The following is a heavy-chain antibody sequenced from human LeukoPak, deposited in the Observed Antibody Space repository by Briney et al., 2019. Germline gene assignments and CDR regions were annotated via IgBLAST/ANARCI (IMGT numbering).Heavy chain of an antibody. J-gene: IGHJ6*04. V-gene: IGHV4-38-2*01. CDR2: MSHNRGT. CDR1: GHSISTGYY. D-gene: IGHD3-10*01. CDR3: ASYYASGVSAYNYYGMDV. Sequence: PSETLSPTCAVSGHSISTGYYWGWIRQPPGKGLEWIGSMSHNRGTYYNPSLKSRVTISMDTSKNQISLRLTSVTAADTAVYYCASYYASGVSAYNYYGMDVWGKGTTVTVSS.